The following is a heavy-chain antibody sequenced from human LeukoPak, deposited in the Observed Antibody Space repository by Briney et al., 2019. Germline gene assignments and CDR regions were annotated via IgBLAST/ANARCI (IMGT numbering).Heavy chain of an antibody. CDR2: IYPGDSDT. CDR1: GYSFTSYW. D-gene: IGHD4-11*01. CDR3: ARTVTDDVYYYYYYMDV. V-gene: IGHV5-51*01. J-gene: IGHJ6*03. Sequence: GESLKISCKGSGYSFTSYWIGWVRQMPGKGLEWMGIIYPGDSDTRYSPSFQGQVTISADKSISTAYLQWSSLKALDTAMYYCARTVTDDVYYYYYYMDVWGKGTTVTVSS.